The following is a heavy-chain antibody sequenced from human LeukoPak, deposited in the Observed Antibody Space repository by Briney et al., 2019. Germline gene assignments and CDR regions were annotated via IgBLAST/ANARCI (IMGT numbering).Heavy chain of an antibody. CDR3: ARDLGLSLDY. D-gene: IGHD3-16*01. J-gene: IGHJ4*02. Sequence: SETLSLTCTVSGGSISGYYWSWIRQPAGQGLECIGHIFSSGSTNYDPSLKGRVTMSVDTSKNQFSLRLSSVTAAGTAVYYCARDLGLSLDYWGQGILVTVSS. CDR1: GGSISGYY. CDR2: IFSSGST. V-gene: IGHV4-4*07.